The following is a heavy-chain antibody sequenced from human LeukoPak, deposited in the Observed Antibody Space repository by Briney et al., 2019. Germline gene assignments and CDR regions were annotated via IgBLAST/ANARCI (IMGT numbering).Heavy chain of an antibody. J-gene: IGHJ6*03. CDR3: ARDSIRFLEWLSNPYYYYMDV. Sequence: PGGSLRLSCAASGFTFSDYYMSWIRQAPGKGLEWVSYISSSGSTIYYADSVKGRFTISRDNAKNSLYLQMNSLRAEDTAVYYCARDSIRFLEWLSNPYYYYMDVWGKGTTVTVSS. V-gene: IGHV3-11*04. D-gene: IGHD3-3*01. CDR2: ISSSGSTI. CDR1: GFTFSDYY.